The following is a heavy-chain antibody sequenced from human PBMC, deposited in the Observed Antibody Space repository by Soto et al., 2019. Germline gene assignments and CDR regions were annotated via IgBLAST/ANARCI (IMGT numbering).Heavy chain of an antibody. CDR3: ASSVLVTSTMNYFDL. Sequence: GESLKISWQASGYSFSNFWIAWVRQMPGEGLGWLGIIYPDDSDTRYSPSFLGQVTISADKSIKTTYLQWSSLKASDTAIYFCASSVLVTSTMNYFDLWGQGTLVTVSS. J-gene: IGHJ4*02. CDR1: GYSFSNFW. CDR2: IYPDDSDT. D-gene: IGHD2-8*02. V-gene: IGHV5-51*01.